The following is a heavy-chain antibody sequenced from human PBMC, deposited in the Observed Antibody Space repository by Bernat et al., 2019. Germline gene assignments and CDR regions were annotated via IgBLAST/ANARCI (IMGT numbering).Heavy chain of an antibody. V-gene: IGHV1-69-2*01. J-gene: IGHJ6*02. CDR2: VDPEDGET. D-gene: IGHD1-1*01. Sequence: EVQLVQSGAEVKKPGATVKISCKVSGYTFTDYYMHWVQQAPGKGLEWMGLVDPEDGETIYTEKFQGRVTITADTSTDTAYMELSSLRSEDTAVYYCAKDSGGATGSYYYGMDVWGQGTTVTVSS. CDR1: GYTFTDYY. CDR3: AKDSGGATGSYYYGMDV.